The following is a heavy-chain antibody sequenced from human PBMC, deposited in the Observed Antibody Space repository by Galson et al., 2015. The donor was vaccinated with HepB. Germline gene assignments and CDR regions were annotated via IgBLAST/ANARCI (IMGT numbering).Heavy chain of an antibody. CDR3: AKGLDYDFWNFDS. D-gene: IGHD3-3*01. Sequence: SLRLSCAASGFTFSSYGMHWVRQDTGKGLEWVAVISYDGSNKYYADSVKGRFTISRDDSKSTLYLQMNSLRGADTAVYYCAKGLDYDFWNFDSWGQGSQVAVSS. V-gene: IGHV3-30*18. CDR2: ISYDGSNK. J-gene: IGHJ4*02. CDR1: GFTFSSYG.